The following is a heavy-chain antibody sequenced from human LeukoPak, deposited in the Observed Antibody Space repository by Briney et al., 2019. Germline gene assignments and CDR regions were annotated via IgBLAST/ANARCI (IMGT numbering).Heavy chain of an antibody. CDR3: VRRVRYFGQNDY. CDR2: LYYSGST. J-gene: IGHJ4*02. V-gene: IGHV4-59*08. Sequence: SETLSLTCTASGDSISDYYWSWIRQPPGKGLEWVAYLYYSGSTVYNPSLKSRVTISVDTSKKQISLKLSSVTAADSAVYYCVRRVRYFGQNDYWGQGTLVTVSS. D-gene: IGHD3-9*01. CDR1: GDSISDYY.